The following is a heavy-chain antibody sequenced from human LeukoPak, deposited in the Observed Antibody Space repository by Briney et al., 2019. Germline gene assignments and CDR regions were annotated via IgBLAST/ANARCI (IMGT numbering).Heavy chain of an antibody. J-gene: IGHJ4*02. Sequence: KPSETLSHTCTVSGGSITSYYWSWIRQPPGKGLEWIAYVYYSGDTDYNPSLKSRVTISVDTSKNHVSLKLTSVTAADTAVYYCAKHTPRGGSFPLDSWGQGTLVTVSS. CDR1: GGSITSYY. D-gene: IGHD3-16*01. CDR3: AKHTPRGGSFPLDS. CDR2: VYYSGDT. V-gene: IGHV4-59*08.